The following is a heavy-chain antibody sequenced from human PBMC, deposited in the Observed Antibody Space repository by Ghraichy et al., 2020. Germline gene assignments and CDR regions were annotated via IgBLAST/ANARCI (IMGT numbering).Heavy chain of an antibody. J-gene: IGHJ4*02. D-gene: IGHD3-9*01. CDR2: IRRKTDGGTT. CDR1: GFTFSDAW. CDR3: ARLGAFDY. V-gene: IGHV3-15*01. Sequence: GGSLRLSCTASGFTFSDAWMTWVRQAPGKGLEWVGRIRRKTDGGTTDYGAPVKGRFTISRDDSKHTLYLQLNSLKTEDTAVYYCARLGAFDYWGQGTLVTVSS.